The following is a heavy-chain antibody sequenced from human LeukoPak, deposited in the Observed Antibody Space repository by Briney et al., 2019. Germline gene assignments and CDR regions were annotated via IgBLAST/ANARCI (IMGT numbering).Heavy chain of an antibody. CDR1: GGTFSCYA. J-gene: IGHJ5*02. CDR2: IIPIFGTA. D-gene: IGHD2-2*01. V-gene: IGHV1-69*13. Sequence: SVKVSCKASGGTFSCYAISWVRQAPGQGLEWMGGIIPIFGTANYAQKFQGRVTITADESTSTAYMELSSLRSEDTAVYYCARGRASSSVLNWFDPWGQGTLVTVSS. CDR3: ARGRASSSVLNWFDP.